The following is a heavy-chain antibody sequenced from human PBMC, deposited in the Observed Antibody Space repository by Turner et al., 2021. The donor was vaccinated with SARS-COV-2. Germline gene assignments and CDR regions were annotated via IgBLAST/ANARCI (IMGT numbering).Heavy chain of an antibody. J-gene: IGHJ5*01. V-gene: IGHV3-21*01. D-gene: IGHD2-2*01. CDR2: ITTGSDYI. CDR1: GFTFSSYD. Sequence: EVQLVESGGGLVTPGGSLTLSCAASGFTFSSYDMNWVRQAPWKGLEWVSSITTGSDYIYYVRSVKGRFTVSRDNAKDLLFLQMNSLRGEDTGVYYCARSGAAALLRYNWFESWGQGTPVTVSS. CDR3: ARSGAAALLRYNWFES.